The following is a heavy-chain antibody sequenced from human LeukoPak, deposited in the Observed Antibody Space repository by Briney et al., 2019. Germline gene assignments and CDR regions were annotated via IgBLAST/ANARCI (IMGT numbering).Heavy chain of an antibody. Sequence: PGRSLRLSCAASGFTFSSYAMHWVRQAPGKGLEWVAVISYDGSNKYYADSVKGRFTISRDNSKNTLYVQMNSLRAEDTAVYYCARDIAAVIDYWGQGTLVTVSS. CDR1: GFTFSSYA. J-gene: IGHJ4*02. CDR2: ISYDGSNK. D-gene: IGHD6-13*01. CDR3: ARDIAAVIDY. V-gene: IGHV3-30*04.